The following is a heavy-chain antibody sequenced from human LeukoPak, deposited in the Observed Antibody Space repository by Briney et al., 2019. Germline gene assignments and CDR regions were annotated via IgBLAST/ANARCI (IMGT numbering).Heavy chain of an antibody. CDR3: ANEASTVTEANFDY. CDR1: GFTFSSYA. CDR2: ISYDGSNK. V-gene: IGHV3-30-3*02. Sequence: GGSLRLSCAASGFTFSSYAMHWVRQAPGKGLEWVAVISYDGSNKHYADSVKGRFTISRDNSKNTLYLQMNSLRAEDTAVYYCANEASTVTEANFDYWGQGTLVTVSS. D-gene: IGHD4-17*01. J-gene: IGHJ4*02.